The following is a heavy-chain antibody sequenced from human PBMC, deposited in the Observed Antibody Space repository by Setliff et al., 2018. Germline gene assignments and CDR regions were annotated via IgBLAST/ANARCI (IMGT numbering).Heavy chain of an antibody. CDR1: GFTFNNYA. CDR2: ISWNGGRT. Sequence: GGSLRLSCAASGFTFNNYAMAWVRQAPGKGLEWVSEISWNGGRTNYADSVKGRFTISRDNAKNFLYLKMNRLRGVDTAFYYRARDVEVAVASGHCFDPWGQGTLVTVSS. CDR3: ARDVEVAVASGHCFDP. D-gene: IGHD6-19*01. J-gene: IGHJ5*02. V-gene: IGHV3-20*04.